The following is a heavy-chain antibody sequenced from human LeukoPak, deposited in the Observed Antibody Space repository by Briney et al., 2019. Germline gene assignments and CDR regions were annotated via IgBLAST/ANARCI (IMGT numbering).Heavy chain of an antibody. V-gene: IGHV3-23*01. J-gene: IGHJ4*02. CDR1: GFTFSSYA. D-gene: IGHD5-18*01. CDR2: ISGSGGSK. CDR3: AKGSWIQLWYFDY. Sequence: GTLRLSCAASGFTFSSYAMSWVRQAPGKGLEWVSAISGSGGSKYYADSVKGRFTISRDNSKNTLYLQMNSLTAEDTAVYYCAKGSWIQLWYFDYWGQGTLVTVSS.